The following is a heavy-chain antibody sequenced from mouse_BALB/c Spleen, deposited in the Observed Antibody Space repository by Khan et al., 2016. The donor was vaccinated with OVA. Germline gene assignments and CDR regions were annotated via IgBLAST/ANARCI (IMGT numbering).Heavy chain of an antibody. CDR1: GFTFSSYG. CDR3: TRAYYGNDYYGMDY. V-gene: IGHV5-6*01. J-gene: IGHJ4*01. Sequence: EVKLLESGGDLVKPGGSLQVSCAASGFTFSSYGMSWVRQTPDKRLEWVATISSGGRYTYFPDSVKGRFTISRDNAKNTLYLQMTSLKSEDTAMYYCTRAYYGNDYYGMDYWGQGTSVTVSS. D-gene: IGHD2-10*01. CDR2: ISSGGRYT.